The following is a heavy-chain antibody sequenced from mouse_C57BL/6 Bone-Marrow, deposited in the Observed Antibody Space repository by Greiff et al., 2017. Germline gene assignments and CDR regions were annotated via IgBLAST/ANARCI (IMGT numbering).Heavy chain of an antibody. J-gene: IGHJ2*01. CDR1: GFTFSDYG. D-gene: IGHD4-1*01. CDR2: ISSGSSTI. CDR3: ARPANWDYFDY. V-gene: IGHV5-17*01. Sequence: EVKLVESGGGLVKPGGSLKLSCAASGFTFSDYGMHWVRQAPEKGLEWVAYISSGSSTIYYADTVKGRFTISRDNAKNTLFLQRTSLRSEDTAMYYCARPANWDYFDYWGQGTTLTVSS.